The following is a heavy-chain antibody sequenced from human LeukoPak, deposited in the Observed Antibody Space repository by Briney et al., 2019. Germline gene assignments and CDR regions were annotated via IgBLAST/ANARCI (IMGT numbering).Heavy chain of an antibody. V-gene: IGHV4-4*08. CDR2: VSVNGRI. J-gene: IGHJ5*02. Sequence: PSETLSLTCTVSGGSVSRHYWSWLRQPPGKGPEWIGGVSVNGRIYINPSLKGRVTISPDTSQSQFSLKLSSVTAADTAVYYCARGQYDYVWGSYRPNWFDPWGQGTLVTVSS. CDR3: ARGQYDYVWGSYRPNWFDP. D-gene: IGHD3-16*02. CDR1: GGSVSRHY.